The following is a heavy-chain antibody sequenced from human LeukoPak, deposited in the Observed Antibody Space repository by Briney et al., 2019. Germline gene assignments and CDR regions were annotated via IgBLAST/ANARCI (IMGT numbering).Heavy chain of an antibody. CDR3: ARGSLLRYFDWPD. Sequence: GGSLRLSCAAPGFSVSSNHMSWVRQAPGKGLEWVSVIYDASSTYYADSVNGRFTISRDDSKNTLYLQMNSLRAEDTAVYYCARGSLLRYFDWPDWGQGTLVTVSS. V-gene: IGHV3-53*01. CDR2: IYDASST. CDR1: GFSVSSNH. D-gene: IGHD3-9*01. J-gene: IGHJ4*02.